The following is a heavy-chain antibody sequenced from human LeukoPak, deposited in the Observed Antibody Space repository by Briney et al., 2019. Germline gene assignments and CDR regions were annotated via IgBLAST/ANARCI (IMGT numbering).Heavy chain of an antibody. CDR1: GGSISSYF. CDR2: IYYSGST. J-gene: IGHJ4*02. D-gene: IGHD6-19*01. CDR3: ARIDRAVAGTIDY. V-gene: IGHV4-59*08. Sequence: SETLSLTCTVSGGSISSYFWSWIRQPPGKGLEWIGYIYYSGSTNYNPSLKSRVTMSVDTSKNQFSLKLSSVTAADTAVYYCARIDRAVAGTIDYWGQGTLVTVST.